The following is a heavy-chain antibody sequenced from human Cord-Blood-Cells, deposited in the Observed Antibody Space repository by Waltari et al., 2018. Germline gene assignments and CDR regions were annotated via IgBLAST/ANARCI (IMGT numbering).Heavy chain of an antibody. CDR3: AGSYYYYYGMDV. D-gene: IGHD1-26*01. J-gene: IGHJ6*02. CDR2: TYYRSKWYN. V-gene: IGHV6-1*01. CDR1: GDSLSINSAD. Sequence: QQPQSGPGRVKPSQTLSLPCAISGDSLSINSADSYWIRQSPSRGLEWLGRTYYRSKWYNDYAVSVKSRITINPDTSKNQFSLQLNSVTPEDTAVYYCAGSYYYYYGMDVWGQGTTVTVSS.